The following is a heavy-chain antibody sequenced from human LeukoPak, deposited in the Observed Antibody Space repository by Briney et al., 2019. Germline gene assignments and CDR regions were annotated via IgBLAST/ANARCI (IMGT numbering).Heavy chain of an antibody. CDR1: GFTFSSYA. CDR2: ISYDGNNK. J-gene: IGHJ4*02. D-gene: IGHD2-15*01. V-gene: IGHV3-30-3*01. Sequence: TGGSLRLSCAASGFTFSSYAMHWVRQAPGKGLEWVAVISYDGNNKYYADSVKGRFTISRDNSKNTLYLQMNSLRAEDTAVYYCARDGRYCSGGSCYPSRTYYFDYWGQGTLVTVSS. CDR3: ARDGRYCSGGSCYPSRTYYFDY.